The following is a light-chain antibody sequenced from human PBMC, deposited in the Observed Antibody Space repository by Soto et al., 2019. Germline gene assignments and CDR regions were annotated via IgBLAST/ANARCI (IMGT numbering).Light chain of an antibody. CDR2: GNN. CDR3: AAWDDSLNGVV. V-gene: IGLV1-40*01. CDR1: SSNIGAGYD. J-gene: IGLJ2*01. Sequence: QLVLTQPPSVSGAPGQRITISCTGSSSNIGAGYDVHWYQQRPGTAPKLLIFGNNNRPSGVPDRFSGSKSGTSASLAISGLQSEDEADYYCAAWDDSLNGVVFGGGTKLTVL.